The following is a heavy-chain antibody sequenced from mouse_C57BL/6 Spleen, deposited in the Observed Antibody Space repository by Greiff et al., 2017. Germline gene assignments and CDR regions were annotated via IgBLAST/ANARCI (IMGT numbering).Heavy chain of an antibody. V-gene: IGHV3-6*01. J-gene: IGHJ4*01. CDR1: GYSITSGYY. Sequence: EVQLQESGPGLVKPSQSLSLTCSVTGYSITSGYYWNWIRQFPGNKLEWMGYISYDGSNNYNPSLKNRISITRDTSKNQFFLKLNSVTTEDTATYDCARRRDDGYYYYAMDYWGQGTSVTVSS. D-gene: IGHD2-3*01. CDR2: ISYDGSN. CDR3: ARRRDDGYYYYAMDY.